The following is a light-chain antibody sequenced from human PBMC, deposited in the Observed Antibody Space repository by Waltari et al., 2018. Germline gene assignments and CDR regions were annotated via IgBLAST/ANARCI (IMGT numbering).Light chain of an antibody. CDR1: QSISSY. J-gene: IGKJ4*01. CDR3: QQSYSTPRT. CDR2: AAS. Sequence: DIQMTQSPSSLSASVGDRVTITCRASQSISSYLNWYQQKPGKAPKLLIYAASSLQSGVPSRFSGSGSWTDFTLTISRLPPEDFATYYCQQSYSTPRTFGGGTKVEIK. V-gene: IGKV1-39*01.